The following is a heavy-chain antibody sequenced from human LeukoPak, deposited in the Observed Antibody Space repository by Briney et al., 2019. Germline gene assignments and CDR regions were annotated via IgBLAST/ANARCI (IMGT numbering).Heavy chain of an antibody. CDR2: IYSSGST. CDR3: ARDTTIFAVLKGYMDV. CDR1: GGSISSYY. V-gene: IGHV4-4*07. J-gene: IGHJ6*03. Sequence: SETLSLTCTVSGGSISSYYWSWIRQPAGKGLEWIGRIYSSGSTNYNPSLKSRVTMSVDTSKNQFSLKLSSVTAADTAVYYCARDTTIFAVLKGYMDVWGKGTTVTVSS. D-gene: IGHD3-3*01.